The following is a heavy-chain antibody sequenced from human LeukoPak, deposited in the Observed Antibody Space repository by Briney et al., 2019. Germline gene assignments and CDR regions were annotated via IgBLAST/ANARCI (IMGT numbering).Heavy chain of an antibody. D-gene: IGHD6-13*01. Sequence: PSETLSLTCAVYGGSFSGYYWSWIRQPPGKGLEWIGEINHSGSTNYNPSLKSRVTISVDTSKNQFSLKLSSVTAADTAVYYCARAGYSSSWPRWFDPWGQGTLVTVSS. V-gene: IGHV4-34*01. J-gene: IGHJ5*02. CDR1: GGSFSGYY. CDR3: ARAGYSSSWPRWFDP. CDR2: INHSGST.